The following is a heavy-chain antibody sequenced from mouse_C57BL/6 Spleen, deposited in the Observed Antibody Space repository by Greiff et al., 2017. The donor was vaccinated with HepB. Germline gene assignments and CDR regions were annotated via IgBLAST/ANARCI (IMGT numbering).Heavy chain of an antibody. CDR1: GYAFSSSW. CDR2: IYPGDGDT. V-gene: IGHV1-82*01. Sequence: QVQLKESGPELVKPGASVKISCKASGYAFSSSWMNWVKQRPGKGLEWIGRIYPGDGDTNYNGKFKGKATLTADKSSSTAYMQLSSLTSEDSAVYFCARGVLRYDGDYFDYWGQGTTLTVSS. J-gene: IGHJ2*01. CDR3: ARGVLRYDGDYFDY. D-gene: IGHD1-1*01.